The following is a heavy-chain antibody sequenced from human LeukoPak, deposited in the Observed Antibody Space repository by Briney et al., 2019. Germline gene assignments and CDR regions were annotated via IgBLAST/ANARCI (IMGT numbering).Heavy chain of an antibody. CDR2: ISGSGDST. J-gene: IGHJ6*02. V-gene: IGHV3-23*01. D-gene: IGHD3-3*01. CDR1: GFTFSSYA. CDR3: ARAKVGSGYYDFWSGYFTKPSEPFYYYYYGMDV. Sequence: GSLRLSCAASGFTFSSYAMSWVRQAPGKGLEWVSAISGSGDSTYYADSVKGRFTISRDNAKNSLYLQMNSLRSEDTAVYYCARAKVGSGYYDFWSGYFTKPSEPFYYYYYGMDVWGQGTTVTVSS.